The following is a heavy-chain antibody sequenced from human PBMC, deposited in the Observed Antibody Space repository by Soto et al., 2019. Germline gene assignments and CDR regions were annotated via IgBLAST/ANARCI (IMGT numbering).Heavy chain of an antibody. CDR3: ARGVPAAIGDY. D-gene: IGHD2-2*02. V-gene: IGHV4-59*01. CDR2: IYYSGST. Sequence: PSETLSLTCTVSGGSISSYYWSWIRQPPGKGLEWIGYIYYSGSTNYNPSLKSRVTISVDTSKNQFSLKLSSVTAADTAVYYCARGVPAAIGDYWGQGTLVTVSS. J-gene: IGHJ4*02. CDR1: GGSISSYY.